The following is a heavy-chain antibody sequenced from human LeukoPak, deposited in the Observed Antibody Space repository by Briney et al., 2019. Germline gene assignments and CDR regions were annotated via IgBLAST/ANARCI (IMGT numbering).Heavy chain of an antibody. D-gene: IGHD2-2*01. Sequence: ASVKVSCKASGYTFTGYYMHWVRQAPGQGLEWMGWINPNSGGTNYAQKFQGRVTMTRDTSISTAYMELSRLRSDDTAVYYCASLGYCSSTSCFGGAPYYYYMDVWGKGTTVTVSS. CDR2: INPNSGGT. CDR1: GYTFTGYY. CDR3: ASLGYCSSTSCFGGAPYYYYMDV. V-gene: IGHV1-2*02. J-gene: IGHJ6*03.